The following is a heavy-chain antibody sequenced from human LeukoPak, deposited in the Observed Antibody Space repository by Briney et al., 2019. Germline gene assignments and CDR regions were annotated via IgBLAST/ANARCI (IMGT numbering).Heavy chain of an antibody. Sequence: GGSLRLSCAASGFTFSSYWMHWVRQAPGKGLEWVSSISSSSSYIYYADSVKGRFTISRDNAKNSLYLQMNSLRAEDTAVYYCARQGSGSLTWFDPWGQGSLVTVSS. J-gene: IGHJ5*02. D-gene: IGHD3-10*01. CDR1: GFTFSSYW. CDR3: ARQGSGSLTWFDP. CDR2: ISSSSSYI. V-gene: IGHV3-21*01.